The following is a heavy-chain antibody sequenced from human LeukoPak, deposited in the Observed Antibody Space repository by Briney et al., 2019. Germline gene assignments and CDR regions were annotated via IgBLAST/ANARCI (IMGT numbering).Heavy chain of an antibody. J-gene: IGHJ4*02. D-gene: IGHD1-26*01. V-gene: IGHV3-48*02. CDR1: GFTFSSYS. Sequence: GGSLRLSCAASGFTFSSYSMIWVRQAPGKGLEWVSHITASGTAMFYADSVKGRFTISRDNAKNSLYLQMNSLRDEDTAVYYCASSGSYRFDYWGQGTLVTVSS. CDR3: ASSGSYRFDY. CDR2: ITASGTAM.